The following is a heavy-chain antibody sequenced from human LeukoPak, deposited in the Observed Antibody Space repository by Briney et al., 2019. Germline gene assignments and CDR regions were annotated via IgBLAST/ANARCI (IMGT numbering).Heavy chain of an antibody. V-gene: IGHV4-4*07. CDR3: ASGPRYYYYGMDV. J-gene: IGHJ6*02. D-gene: IGHD3/OR15-3a*01. CDR1: GGSISSYY. Sequence: PSETLSLTRTVSGGSISSYYWSWLRQPAGKGLEWIGRIYTSGSTNYNPSLKSRVTMSVDTSKNQFSLKLSSVTAADTAVYYCASGPRYYYYGMDVWGQGTTVTVSS. CDR2: IYTSGST.